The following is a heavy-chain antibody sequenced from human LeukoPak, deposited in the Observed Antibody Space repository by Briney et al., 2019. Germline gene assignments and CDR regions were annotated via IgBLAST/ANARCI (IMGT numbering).Heavy chain of an antibody. CDR2: VTGSGADT. D-gene: IGHD5-24*01. V-gene: IGHV3-23*01. CDR1: GYRFSNYA. CDR3: AFGRDGYAHFLNY. Sequence: GGSQRLSCSTSGYRFSNYAMSWVRQAPGKGLEWVSAVTGSGADTYYAGSVQGRFTVSRDNTKNTLFLHMNNLRAEDTAKYYCAFGRDGYAHFLNYWGQGTLVTVSS. J-gene: IGHJ4*02.